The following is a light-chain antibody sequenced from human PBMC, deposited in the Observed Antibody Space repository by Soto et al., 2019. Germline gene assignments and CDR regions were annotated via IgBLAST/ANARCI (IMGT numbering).Light chain of an antibody. Sequence: EMTQSPSSLSASVGDRVTITCRASQSISDNVNWYQFQPGKAPKLLIYAASNLQTGVPSRFSGSGSGADFALTISRLQPEESATYYCHQSYGLPYTFGLRTKLEIK. J-gene: IGKJ2*01. CDR1: QSISDN. CDR2: AAS. CDR3: HQSYGLPYT. V-gene: IGKV1-39*01.